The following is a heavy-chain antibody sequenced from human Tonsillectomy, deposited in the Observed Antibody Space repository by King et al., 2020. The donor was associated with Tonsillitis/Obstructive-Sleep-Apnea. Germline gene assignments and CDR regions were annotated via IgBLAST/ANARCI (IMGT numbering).Heavy chain of an antibody. CDR1: GFTFSSYA. D-gene: IGHD2-21*01. J-gene: IGHJ4*02. V-gene: IGHV3-30*04. CDR3: AREGTYFGGDCSYFDY. Sequence: VQLVESGGGVVQPGRSLRLSCAASGFTFSSYAMHWVRQAPGKGLEWVAVISYDGSNKYYADSVKGRFTISRDNSKNTLYLQMNRLRAEDTAVYYCAREGTYFGGDCSYFDYCGQGTLVTVSS. CDR2: ISYDGSNK.